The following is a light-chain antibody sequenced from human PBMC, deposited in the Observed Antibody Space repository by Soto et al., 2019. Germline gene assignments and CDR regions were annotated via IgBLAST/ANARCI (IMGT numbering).Light chain of an antibody. Sequence: QSALTQPPSASGSPGQSVTISCTGTSNDVGGYDSVAWYQQHPHKAPKLIIYEVNKRPSGVPDRCSGSKSGNTASLIVSGLQADDEADYHRTSYAGSNNFVFGGGTKLTVL. V-gene: IGLV2-8*01. J-gene: IGLJ2*01. CDR1: SNDVGGYDS. CDR2: EVN. CDR3: TSYAGSNNFV.